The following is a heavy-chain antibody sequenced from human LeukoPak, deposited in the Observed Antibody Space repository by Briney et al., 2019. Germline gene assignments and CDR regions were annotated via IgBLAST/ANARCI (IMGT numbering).Heavy chain of an antibody. CDR1: GGSIPSGGYY. CDR3: ARAPSGSTSSNWFDP. V-gene: IGHV4-31*03. D-gene: IGHD2-2*01. J-gene: IGHJ5*02. Sequence: PSQTLSLTCTVSGGSIPSGGYYWSWIRQHPGKGLEWIGYIYYRGSTYYNPSLKSRVTISVDTSKNQPSLKLSSVTAADTAVYYCARAPSGSTSSNWFDPWGQGTLVTVSS. CDR2: IYYRGST.